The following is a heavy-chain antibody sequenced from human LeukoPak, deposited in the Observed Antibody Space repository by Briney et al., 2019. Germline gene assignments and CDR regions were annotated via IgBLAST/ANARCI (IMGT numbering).Heavy chain of an antibody. D-gene: IGHD5-12*01. CDR1: GFTVSSNY. Sequence: GGSLRLSCAASGFTVSSNYMSWVRQAPGKGLEWVSVIYSGGSTYYADSVKGRFTISRDNSKSTLYLQMNSLRAEDTAVYYCARDGGYDFSPFDYWGQGTLVTVSS. J-gene: IGHJ4*02. CDR3: ARDGGYDFSPFDY. V-gene: IGHV3-66*01. CDR2: IYSGGST.